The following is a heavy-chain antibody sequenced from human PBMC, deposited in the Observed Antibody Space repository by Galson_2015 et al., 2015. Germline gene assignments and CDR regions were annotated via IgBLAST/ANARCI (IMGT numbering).Heavy chain of an antibody. CDR3: ASGALTGTYYYYGMGV. V-gene: IGHV1-8*01. D-gene: IGHD1-1*01. Sequence: SVKVSCKVSGYTFTSYDINWVRQATGQGLEWMGWMNPNSGNTGYAQKFQGGVTMTRNTSISTAYMELSSLRSEDTAVYYCASGALTGTYYYYGMGVWGQGTTVTVSS. CDR1: GYTFTSYD. J-gene: IGHJ6*02. CDR2: MNPNSGNT.